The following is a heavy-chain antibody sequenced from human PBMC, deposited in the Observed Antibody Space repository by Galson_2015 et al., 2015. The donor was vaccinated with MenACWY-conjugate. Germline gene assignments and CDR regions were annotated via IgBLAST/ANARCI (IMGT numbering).Heavy chain of an antibody. CDR3: ARDSRYNYYLPGFCDY. Sequence: SLRLSCAASGFTFSGNAMHWVRQAPGKGLEWVAIIRHDGSKTYYADSVKGRFTISRDNSKNTLYLQMNSLRAEDTAVYYCARDSRYNYYLPGFCDYSRQGTLVPVCS. D-gene: IGHD5-18*01. V-gene: IGHV3-33*01. CDR1: GFTFSGNA. J-gene: IGHJ4*02. CDR2: IRHDGSKT.